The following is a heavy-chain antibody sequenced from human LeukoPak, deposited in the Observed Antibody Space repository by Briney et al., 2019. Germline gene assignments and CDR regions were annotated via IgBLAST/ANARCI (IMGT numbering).Heavy chain of an antibody. Sequence: GGSLRLSCAASGFTFSSYAMSWVRQAPEKGLEWVSGISGSGGSTYYADSVKGRFTISRANSKNTLYLQMNSLRAEDTAVYYCAAGVVPGAADYWGQGTLVTVSS. J-gene: IGHJ4*02. V-gene: IGHV3-23*01. CDR2: ISGSGGST. CDR1: GFTFSSYA. D-gene: IGHD2-2*01. CDR3: AAGVVPGAADY.